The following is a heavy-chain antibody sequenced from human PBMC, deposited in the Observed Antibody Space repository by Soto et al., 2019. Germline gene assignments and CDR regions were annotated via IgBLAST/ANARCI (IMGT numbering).Heavy chain of an antibody. Sequence: KTSETLSLTCAVSGGSISSGGYSWSWIRQPPGKGLEWIGYIYHSGSTYYNPSLKSRVTISVDRSKNQFSLKLSSVTAADTAVYYCARVLAKRKLKAGLIDYWGQGSLVTVSS. CDR2: IYHSGST. V-gene: IGHV4-30-2*01. D-gene: IGHD6-13*01. CDR3: ARVLAKRKLKAGLIDY. J-gene: IGHJ4*02. CDR1: GGSISSGGYS.